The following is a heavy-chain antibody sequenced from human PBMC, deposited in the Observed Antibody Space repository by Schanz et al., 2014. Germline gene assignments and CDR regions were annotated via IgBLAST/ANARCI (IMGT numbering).Heavy chain of an antibody. CDR2: VSDDGNKK. CDR3: AKDLDANYFDY. CDR1: GFTFSSYA. J-gene: IGHJ4*02. V-gene: IGHV3-30*18. D-gene: IGHD1-1*01. Sequence: VQLVESGGGLVQPGGSLRLSCAASGFTFSSYAMSWVRQAPGKGLEWVAVVSDDGNKKYYADSVKGRFTISRDNSKNTLYLQMNGLRGEDTAVYYCAKDLDANYFDYWGQGILVTVSS.